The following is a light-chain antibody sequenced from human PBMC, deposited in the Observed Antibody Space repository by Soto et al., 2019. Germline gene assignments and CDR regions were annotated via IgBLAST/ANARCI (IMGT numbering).Light chain of an antibody. CDR3: AACDETLKSPL. CDR2: NSD. J-gene: IGLJ2*01. V-gene: IGLV1-44*01. CDR1: SSNVGSNS. Sequence: QSVLTQPPSASGTPGQRVTISCSGTSSNVGSNSVSWYHHLPGTAPKLLIYNSDQRPSGVPDRFSGSKSGTSASLAISGLKSENGANNYYAACDETLKSPLFGGGTKLPGL.